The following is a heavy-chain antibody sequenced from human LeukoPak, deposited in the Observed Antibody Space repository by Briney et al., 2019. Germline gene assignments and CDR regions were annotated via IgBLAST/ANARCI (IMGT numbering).Heavy chain of an antibody. Sequence: PSQTLSLTCTVSGGSISSGDYYWSWIRQPPGKGLEWIGYLYYSGSTYYNPSLKSRVTISVDTSKNQFSLKLSSVTAADTAVYYCARVAAQGWLGVDYWGQGTLVTVSS. D-gene: IGHD6-6*01. CDR3: ARVAAQGWLGVDY. CDR1: GGSISSGDYY. CDR2: LYYSGST. J-gene: IGHJ4*02. V-gene: IGHV4-30-4*01.